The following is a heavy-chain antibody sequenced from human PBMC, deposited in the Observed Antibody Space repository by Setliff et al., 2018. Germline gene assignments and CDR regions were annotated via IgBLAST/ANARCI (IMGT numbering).Heavy chain of an antibody. CDR3: ARRWNFGPYGSGIHDGFDM. CDR2: INHYGST. D-gene: IGHD3-10*01. Sequence: PSETLSLTCTVYGGSFSNYYWSWIRQPPGKGLEWIGEINHYGSTKYKSSLKSRVTISVDTSKNQFSLKLNSVTAADTAVYYCARRWNFGPYGSGIHDGFDMWGQGTMVSV. J-gene: IGHJ3*02. CDR1: GGSFSNYY. V-gene: IGHV4-34*01.